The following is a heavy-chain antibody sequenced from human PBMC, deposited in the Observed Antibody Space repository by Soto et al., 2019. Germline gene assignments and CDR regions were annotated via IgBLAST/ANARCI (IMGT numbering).Heavy chain of an antibody. Sequence: GGSLRLSCAASGFTFDDYAMHWVRQAPGKGLEWIALISWDGGSTFYADSVKGRFTISRDNSKNSLYLEMSSLRPDDTALYYCAKDAGEAAGYWGRRTLVTVSS. CDR3: AKDAGEAAGY. J-gene: IGHJ4*02. V-gene: IGHV3-43*01. CDR1: GFTFDDYA. CDR2: ISWDGGST. D-gene: IGHD6-13*01.